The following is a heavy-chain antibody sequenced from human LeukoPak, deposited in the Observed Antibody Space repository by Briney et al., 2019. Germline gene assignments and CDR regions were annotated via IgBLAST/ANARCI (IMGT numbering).Heavy chain of an antibody. J-gene: IGHJ3*02. CDR2: IYYSGST. CDR1: GGSISSGGYY. D-gene: IGHD4-17*01. CDR3: ARGGSYGDYVDAFDI. Sequence: SETLSLTCTVSGGSISSGGYYWSWIRQPPGKGLEWIGHIYYSGSTNYNPSLKSRVTISVDTSKNQFSLKLSSVTAADTAVYYCARGGSYGDYVDAFDIWGQGTMVTVSS. V-gene: IGHV4-61*08.